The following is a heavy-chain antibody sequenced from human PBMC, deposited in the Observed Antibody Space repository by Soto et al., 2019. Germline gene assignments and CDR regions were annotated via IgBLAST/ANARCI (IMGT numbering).Heavy chain of an antibody. Sequence: PSETLSLTCTVSGGSISSYYWSWIRQPPGKGLEWIGYIYYSGSTNYNPSLKSRVTISVDTSKNQFSLKLSSVTAADTAVYYCARDTSQGAGTKFDPWGQGTLVTSPQ. J-gene: IGHJ5*02. D-gene: IGHD1-7*01. CDR3: ARDTSQGAGTKFDP. CDR1: GGSISSYY. CDR2: IYYSGST. V-gene: IGHV4-59*01.